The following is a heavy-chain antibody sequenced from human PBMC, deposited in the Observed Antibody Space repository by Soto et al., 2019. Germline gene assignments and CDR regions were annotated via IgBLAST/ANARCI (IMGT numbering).Heavy chain of an antibody. CDR3: AKVKSGTTYGMDV. J-gene: IGHJ6*02. D-gene: IGHD1-1*01. CDR2: ISYDGSNK. Sequence: QVQLVESGGGVVQPGRSLRLSCAASGFTFSSYGMHWVRQAPGKGLEWVAVISYDGSNKYYADSVKGRFTISRDNSKNTLYLQMNSLRAEDTAVYCCAKVKSGTTYGMDVWGQGTTVTVSS. V-gene: IGHV3-30*18. CDR1: GFTFSSYG.